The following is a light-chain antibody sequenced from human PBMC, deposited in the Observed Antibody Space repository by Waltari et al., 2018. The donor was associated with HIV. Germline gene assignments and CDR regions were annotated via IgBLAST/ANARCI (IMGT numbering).Light chain of an antibody. Sequence: QSVLTQPPSASGAPGQRVTISCSGSSSNIANDKVHWYQQFPGAAPKLLIYKDTQRPSGVPDRFTGSKSGTSASLAIGGLRSDDEADYYCVGWDSRLRGYVFGAGTKVTVL. CDR1: SSNIANDK. CDR2: KDT. CDR3: VGWDSRLRGYV. J-gene: IGLJ1*01. V-gene: IGLV1-47*01.